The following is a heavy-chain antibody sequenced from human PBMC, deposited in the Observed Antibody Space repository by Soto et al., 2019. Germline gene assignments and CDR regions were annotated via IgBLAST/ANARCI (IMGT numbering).Heavy chain of an antibody. CDR2: IIPIFGTA. CDR1: GGTFSSYS. J-gene: IGHJ6*02. V-gene: IGHV1-69*06. CDR3: ARVDSSSWYVLYYYYYGMDV. D-gene: IGHD6-13*01. Sequence: SVKVSCKASGGTFSSYSISWVRQAPGQGLEWMGGIIPIFGTANYAQEFQGRVTITADKSTSTAYMELSSLRSEDTAVYYCARVDSSSWYVLYYYYYGMDVWGQGTTVTVSS.